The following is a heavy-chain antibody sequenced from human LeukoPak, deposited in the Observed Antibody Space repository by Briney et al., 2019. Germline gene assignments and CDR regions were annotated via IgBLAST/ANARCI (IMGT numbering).Heavy chain of an antibody. CDR1: GFTVSSNY. CDR2: IYSGGST. V-gene: IGHV3-53*01. J-gene: IGHJ4*02. Sequence: GGSLRLSCAASGFTVSSNYMSWVRQAPGKGLEWVSVIYSGGSTYYADSVKGRFTVSRDNSKNTLYLQMSSLRAEDTAVYYCAKDERNWNYNLASQTYDWGQGTLVTVSS. D-gene: IGHD1-7*01. CDR3: AKDERNWNYNLASQTYD.